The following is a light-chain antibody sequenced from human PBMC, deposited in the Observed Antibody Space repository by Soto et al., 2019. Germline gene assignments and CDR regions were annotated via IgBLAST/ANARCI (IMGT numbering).Light chain of an antibody. Sequence: DVQLTQSPSTLSASVGDPVTITCRASQSVDSWLAWYQQKPGKAPKLIIYKTSILETGVPSRFSGGGSGTDFTLSISGLQPDDLATYYCQQYNAYPKTFGQGTRLEIK. CDR3: QQYNAYPKT. J-gene: IGKJ2*01. CDR2: KTS. CDR1: QSVDSW. V-gene: IGKV1-5*03.